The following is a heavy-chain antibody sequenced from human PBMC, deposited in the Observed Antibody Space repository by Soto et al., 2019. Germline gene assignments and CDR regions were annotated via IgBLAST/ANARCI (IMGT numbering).Heavy chain of an antibody. J-gene: IGHJ6*02. CDR2: INPNSGGT. CDR1: GYTFTGYY. CDR3: ASLTTIWVGVTIQGAVGYGMDV. Sequence: QVQLVQSGAEVKKPGASVKVSCKASGYTFTGYYMHWVRQAPGQGLEWMGWINPNSGGTNYAQKFQGRVTMTRDTSISTAYMELSRLGSDDTAVYYCASLTTIWVGVTIQGAVGYGMDVWGQGTTVTVSS. D-gene: IGHD1-26*01. V-gene: IGHV1-2*02.